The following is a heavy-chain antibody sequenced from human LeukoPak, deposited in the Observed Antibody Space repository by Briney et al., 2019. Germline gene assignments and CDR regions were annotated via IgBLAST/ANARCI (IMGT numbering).Heavy chain of an antibody. CDR3: ARDGSSWYGGFDP. D-gene: IGHD6-13*01. Sequence: PGGSLRLSCAASGFTFSSYWMSWVRQAPGKGLEWVANIKQDGSEKYYVDSVKGRFTISRDNAENSLYLQMNSLRAEDTAVYYCARDGSSWYGGFDPWGQGTLVTVSS. J-gene: IGHJ5*02. V-gene: IGHV3-7*01. CDR2: IKQDGSEK. CDR1: GFTFSSYW.